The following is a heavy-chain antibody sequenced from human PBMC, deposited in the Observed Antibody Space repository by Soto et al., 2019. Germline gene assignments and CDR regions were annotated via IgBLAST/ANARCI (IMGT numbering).Heavy chain of an antibody. Sequence: GGSLRLSCAASGFTFSIYGMHWVRQAPGKGLEWVASKSYDGSNEYYADSVKGRFTISRDNSKNTLYLQMNSLRAEDTAVYYCAKEQERHDSWVDGLDYWGEGTLVTVSS. CDR2: KSYDGSNE. J-gene: IGHJ4*02. D-gene: IGHD5-12*01. CDR3: AKEQERHDSWVDGLDY. V-gene: IGHV3-30*18. CDR1: GFTFSIYG.